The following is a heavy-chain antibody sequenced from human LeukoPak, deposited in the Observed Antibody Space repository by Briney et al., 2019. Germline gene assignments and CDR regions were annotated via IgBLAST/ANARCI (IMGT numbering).Heavy chain of an antibody. CDR2: IHYSGTT. D-gene: IGHD2-2*01. CDR3: ATYAPLAASTFDY. J-gene: IGHJ4*02. V-gene: IGHV4-39*01. Sequence: SGTLSLTCTVSGGSISSCPFFWVWIRQPPGKGLESIATIHYSGTTYYNPSLKNRVAISVDTSNNQFSLNLSSVTAADTAVYYCATYAPLAASTFDYWGQGTLVTVSS. CDR1: GGSISSCPFF.